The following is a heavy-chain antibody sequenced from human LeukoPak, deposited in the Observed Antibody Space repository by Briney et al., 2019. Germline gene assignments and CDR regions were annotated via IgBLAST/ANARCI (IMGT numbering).Heavy chain of an antibody. J-gene: IGHJ4*02. CDR2: IYYSGST. CDR3: PREHYDFWSGFKRIDY. CDR1: GGSISSGDYY. V-gene: IGHV4-30-4*08. D-gene: IGHD3-3*01. Sequence: SSETLSLTCTVSGGSISSGDYYWSWIRQPPGKGLEWIGYIYYSGSTYYNPSLKSRVTISVDTSKNQFSLKLSSVTAADTAVYYCPREHYDFWSGFKRIDYWGQGTLVTVSS.